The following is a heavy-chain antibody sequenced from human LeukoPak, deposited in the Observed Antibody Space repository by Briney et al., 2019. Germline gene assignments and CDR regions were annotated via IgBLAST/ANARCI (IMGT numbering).Heavy chain of an antibody. D-gene: IGHD3-10*01. Sequence: ASVKVSCKASRYSFSGYGISWVRQAPGQGLEWMGWISPYNDNTNYAQKFQGRVRMTTDTSTTTVYMELRSLRSDDTAVYYCAREGYYHGSGTYSPPRYYGMDVWGQGTTVIVSS. J-gene: IGHJ6*02. CDR3: AREGYYHGSGTYSPPRYYGMDV. CDR2: ISPYNDNT. V-gene: IGHV1-18*01. CDR1: RYSFSGYG.